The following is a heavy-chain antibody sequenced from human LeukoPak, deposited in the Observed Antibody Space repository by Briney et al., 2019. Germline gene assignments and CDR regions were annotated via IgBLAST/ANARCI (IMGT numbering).Heavy chain of an antibody. CDR1: GGSIFSSNW. CDR2: IFHSGST. CDR3: ARTTEGGYTYDYFYYYYMDV. V-gene: IGHV4-4*02. D-gene: IGHD5-18*01. J-gene: IGHJ6*03. Sequence: PSGTLSLTCAVSGGSIFSSNWWSWVRQPPGKGLEWIGQIFHSGSTSYSPSLKSRVTISVDKSKNQFSLKLTSVTAADTAVYYCARTTEGGYTYDYFYYYYMDVWGKGTTVTISS.